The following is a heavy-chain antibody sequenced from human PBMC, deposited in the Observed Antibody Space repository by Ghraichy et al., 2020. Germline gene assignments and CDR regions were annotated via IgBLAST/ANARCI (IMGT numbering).Heavy chain of an antibody. CDR2: ISGSGSVI. V-gene: IGHV3-48*02. CDR3: ARSFGTIGTGGWFDP. J-gene: IGHJ5*02. Sequence: GAPRLSCAASGFSFNTFSMNWVRQSPVKGLEWVSYISGSGSVIYYADSVKGRFTISRDNANNSLFLQMNSLRDEDTAVYYCARSFGTIGTGGWFDPWGQGTRVTVSS. D-gene: IGHD1-1*01. CDR1: GFSFNTFS.